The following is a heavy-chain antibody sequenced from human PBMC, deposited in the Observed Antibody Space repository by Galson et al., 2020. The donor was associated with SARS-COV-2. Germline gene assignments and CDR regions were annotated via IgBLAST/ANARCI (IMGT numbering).Heavy chain of an antibody. Sequence: SETLSLTCTVSGDSLSSGYYWGWIRQSPGKGLEWIGSIYHSGSTYYNPSLKSRVTISVDTPKKQFSLKVTSVTAADTAIYYCASGYSSSWYFDYWGQGTLVTVSS. J-gene: IGHJ4*02. CDR1: GDSLSSGYY. CDR2: IYHSGST. CDR3: ASGYSSSWYFDY. D-gene: IGHD6-13*01. V-gene: IGHV4-38-2*02.